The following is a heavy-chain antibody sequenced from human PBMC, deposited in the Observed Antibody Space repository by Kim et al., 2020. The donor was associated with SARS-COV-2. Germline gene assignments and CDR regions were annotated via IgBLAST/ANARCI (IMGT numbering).Heavy chain of an antibody. V-gene: IGHV3-30*18. CDR2: ISHDGSNK. Sequence: GGSLRLSCAASGFTFSSYGMHWVRQAPGKGLEWVAVISHDGSNKYYADSVKGRFTISRDNSKNTLYLQMNSLRAEDTAVYYCAKQGAPGYYYYYYGMDVWGQGTTVTVSS. CDR3: AKQGAPGYYYYYYGMDV. J-gene: IGHJ6*02. CDR1: GFTFSSYG. D-gene: IGHD1-26*01.